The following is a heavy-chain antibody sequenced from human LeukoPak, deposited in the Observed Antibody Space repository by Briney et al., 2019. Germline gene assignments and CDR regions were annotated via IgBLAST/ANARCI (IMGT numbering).Heavy chain of an antibody. CDR1: GYTFTGYY. CDR2: INPNSGGT. CDR3: AGGYYGFDAFDI. J-gene: IGHJ3*02. V-gene: IGHV1-2*02. Sequence: LRASVKVSCKASGYTFTGYYMHWVRQAPGQGLEWMGWINPNSGGTNYAQKFQGRVTMTRDTSISTAYMELSRLRSDDTAVYYCAGGYYGFDAFDIWGQGTMVTVSS. D-gene: IGHD3-22*01.